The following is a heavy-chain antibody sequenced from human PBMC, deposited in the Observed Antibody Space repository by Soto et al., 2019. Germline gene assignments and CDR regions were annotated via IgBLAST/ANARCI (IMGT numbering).Heavy chain of an antibody. D-gene: IGHD5-12*01. J-gene: IGHJ4*02. CDR1: GFTFRSYE. Sequence: PGGSLSLSCAASGFTFRSYEMNWVRQAPGKGLEWVAYITSGGDTLYYADAVKGRITISSDNAKNSLFLQMNSLRAEDTAVYYCATHSGYDRDYWGQGTLVTVSS. CDR3: ATHSGYDRDY. CDR2: ITSGGDTL. V-gene: IGHV3-48*03.